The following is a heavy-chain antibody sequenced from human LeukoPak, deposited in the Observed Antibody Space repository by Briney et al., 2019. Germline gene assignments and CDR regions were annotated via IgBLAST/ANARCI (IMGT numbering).Heavy chain of an antibody. D-gene: IGHD4-17*01. CDR1: GGSISSGSDY. Sequence: SETLSLTCTVSGGSISSGSDYWSWIRQPAGKGLEWIGRIYTSGSTNYNPSLKSRVTISVDTSKNQFSLKLTSVTAADTAVYYCARSPTYGVPGPVEFDYWGQGTLVTVSS. CDR2: IYTSGST. V-gene: IGHV4-61*02. J-gene: IGHJ4*02. CDR3: ARSPTYGVPGPVEFDY.